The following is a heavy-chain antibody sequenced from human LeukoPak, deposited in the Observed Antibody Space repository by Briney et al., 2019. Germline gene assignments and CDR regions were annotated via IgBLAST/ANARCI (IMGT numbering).Heavy chain of an antibody. D-gene: IGHD3-3*01. J-gene: IGHJ4*02. Sequence: GASLQISCQGSGSIFTSYWIGWVRQLPGKGLEWMGIIYPGNSDTRYSPSFQGQVTISADKSISSAYLQWSSRKASDTAMYYCARSKSGSPASDNRGQGTLVTVSS. CDR2: IYPGNSDT. CDR3: ARSKSGSPASDN. V-gene: IGHV5-51*01. CDR1: GSIFTSYW.